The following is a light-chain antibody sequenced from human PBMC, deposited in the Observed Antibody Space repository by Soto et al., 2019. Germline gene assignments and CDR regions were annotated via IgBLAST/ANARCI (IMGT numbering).Light chain of an antibody. CDR3: QQYDRSPYT. J-gene: IGKJ2*01. CDR2: GAS. CDR1: QSVSGNL. Sequence: EIVLTQSPGTLSLSPGERATLSCRASQSVSGNLLAWYQQKPGQAPRLLIYGASNRATGIPDRFSGSGSGTDFTLTINRLEPEDFAVYYFQQYDRSPYTFGQGTQLDIK. V-gene: IGKV3-20*01.